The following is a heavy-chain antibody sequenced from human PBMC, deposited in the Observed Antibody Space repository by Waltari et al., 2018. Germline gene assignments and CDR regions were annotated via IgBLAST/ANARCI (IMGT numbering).Heavy chain of an antibody. D-gene: IGHD2-15*01. V-gene: IGHV4-4*02. J-gene: IGHJ4*02. Sequence: QLQLQQSGPGLVKPSESLSLTCGVSGDSMGDHYWWSWVRQSPGKGLEWIGQIHRSGRTYYNPSLESRVTVSMDTSNNKFSLKMSSAIAADTAVYYCARDRGRGLYFDSWGQGTLVTVSP. CDR1: GDSMGDHYW. CDR3: ARDRGRGLYFDS. CDR2: IHRSGRT.